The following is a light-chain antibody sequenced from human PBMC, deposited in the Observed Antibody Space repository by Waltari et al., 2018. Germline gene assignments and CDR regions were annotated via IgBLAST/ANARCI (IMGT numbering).Light chain of an antibody. V-gene: IGLV3-19*01. CDR3: SSRDSSASHVL. CDR1: CLRTSY. Sequence: SSELTQDPAVSVALGQTVTITCQGACLRTSYASWYQQKSGQAPILVLFGKNKRPSGIPARFSGYNSETPTSLTITGAQAEDEADYYCSSRDSSASHVLFAGGTKLTVL. CDR2: GKN. J-gene: IGLJ2*01.